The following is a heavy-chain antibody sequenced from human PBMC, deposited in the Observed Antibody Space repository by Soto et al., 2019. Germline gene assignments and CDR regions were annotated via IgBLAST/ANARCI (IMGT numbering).Heavy chain of an antibody. CDR3: AREGGSYDSGGYLIRGAFDI. CDR2: IYFLGNT. D-gene: IGHD3-22*01. Sequence: PSETLSLTCSVSGDSISRIDYYWTWILQHPEKGLELIWNIYFLGNTYYSPSLESRFTISVDTSKNQFSLKLTSVTAADTAVYYCAREGGSYDSGGYLIRGAFDIWGQGTMVTVS. V-gene: IGHV4-31*03. J-gene: IGHJ3*02. CDR1: GDSISRIDYY.